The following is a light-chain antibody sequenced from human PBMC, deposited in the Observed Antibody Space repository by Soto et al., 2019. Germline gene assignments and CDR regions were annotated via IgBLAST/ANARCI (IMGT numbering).Light chain of an antibody. V-gene: IGLV2-14*03. Sequence: QSALTQPASVSGSPGQSITISCTGTSSDVGGYNYVSWFQQHPGKAPRLLIYEVSNRPSGVSNRFSGSKSANTASLTISGLQAEDEADYYCSSYTPSIILFGGGTKVTVL. J-gene: IGLJ2*01. CDR1: SSDVGGYNY. CDR3: SSYTPSIIL. CDR2: EVS.